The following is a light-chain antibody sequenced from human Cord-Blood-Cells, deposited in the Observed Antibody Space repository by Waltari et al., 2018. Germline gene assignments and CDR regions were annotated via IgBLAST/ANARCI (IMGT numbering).Light chain of an antibody. Sequence: EIVLTQSPATLSLSPGERATLSCRASQSVSSYLAWYQQKPGQAPRLLIYEASNRATGIPARFSGSGSVTDFTLTISSLEPEDLAVYYCQQRSNWTFGQGTKVEIK. CDR3: QQRSNWT. J-gene: IGKJ1*01. CDR1: QSVSSY. V-gene: IGKV3-11*01. CDR2: EAS.